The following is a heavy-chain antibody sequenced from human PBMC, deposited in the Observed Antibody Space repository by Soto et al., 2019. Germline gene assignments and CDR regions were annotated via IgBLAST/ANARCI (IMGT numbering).Heavy chain of an antibody. CDR3: ARVLRSNSWYNWFDP. J-gene: IGHJ5*02. V-gene: IGHV3-11*01. CDR1: GFTFSDYY. D-gene: IGHD6-13*01. Sequence: QVQLVESGGGLVKPGGSLRLSCAASGFTFSDYYMSWIRQAPGKGLEWVSHIISSSSTIYYADSVKGRFTVSRDNAKNSLYLQMNSLRAEDTAVSYCARVLRSNSWYNWFDPWGQGTLVTVSS. CDR2: IISSSSTI.